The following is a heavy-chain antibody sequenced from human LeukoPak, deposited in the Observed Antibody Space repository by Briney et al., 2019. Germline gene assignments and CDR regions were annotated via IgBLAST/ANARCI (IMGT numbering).Heavy chain of an antibody. D-gene: IGHD3-10*01. CDR1: GFTFSSYS. V-gene: IGHV3-21*01. J-gene: IGHJ4*02. CDR2: ISSSSSYI. CDR3: AKLDYYGSGRSLSFDY. Sequence: PGGSLRLSCAASGFTFSSYSMNWVRQAPGKGLEWVSSISSSSSYIYYADSVKGRFTISRDNSKNTLYLQMNSLRAEDTAVYYCAKLDYYGSGRSLSFDYWGQGTLVTVSS.